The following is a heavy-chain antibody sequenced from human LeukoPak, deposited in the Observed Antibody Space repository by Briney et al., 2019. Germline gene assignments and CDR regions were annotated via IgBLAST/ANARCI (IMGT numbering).Heavy chain of an antibody. CDR1: RFTFNKYY. CDR3: ARGPILRHFDYYMDV. J-gene: IGHJ6*03. CDR2: INPDGSEK. D-gene: IGHD3-9*01. V-gene: IGHV3-7*01. Sequence: GGSLRLSCVASRFTFNKYYMSWVRQAPGKGLQWVANINPDGSEKYYVDSVKGRFTISRDNAKNSLDMQMNSLRVEDTAVYYCARGPILRHFDYYMDVWGKGTTVIISS.